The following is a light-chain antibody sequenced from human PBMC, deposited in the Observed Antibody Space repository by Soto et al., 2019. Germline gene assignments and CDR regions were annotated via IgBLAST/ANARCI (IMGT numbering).Light chain of an antibody. J-gene: IGLJ1*01. CDR3: QSYDNSLSAYV. CDR2: GST. Sequence: QSVLTQPPSLYEAPGQMVTISCTGSSSDIGAGSEVHWYQQLPGTAPKLLIFGSTNRPSGVPDRFSGSKSATSASLAITGLQAEDEADYYCQSYDNSLSAYVFGTGTKVTVL. V-gene: IGLV1-40*01. CDR1: SSDIGAGSE.